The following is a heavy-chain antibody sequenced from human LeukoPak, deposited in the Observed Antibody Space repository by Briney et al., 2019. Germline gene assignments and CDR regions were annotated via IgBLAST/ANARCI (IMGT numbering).Heavy chain of an antibody. CDR1: GFTVSSNY. CDR3: ARGVRRRPDAFDI. J-gene: IGHJ3*02. V-gene: IGHV3-66*01. Sequence: GGSLRLSCAASGFTVSSNYMSWVRQAPGKGLEWVSVIYSGGSTYYADSVKGRFTISRDNSKNTLYLRMNSLRAEDTAVYYCARGVRRRPDAFDIWGQGTMVTVSS. CDR2: IYSGGST. D-gene: IGHD6-25*01.